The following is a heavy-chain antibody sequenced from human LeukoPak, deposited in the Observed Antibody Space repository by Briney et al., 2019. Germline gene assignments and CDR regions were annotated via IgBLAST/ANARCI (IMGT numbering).Heavy chain of an antibody. J-gene: IGHJ3*02. CDR1: GFTFSSYA. D-gene: IGHD2-2*01. Sequence: PGGSLRLSCAASGFTFSSYAMSWVRQAPGKGLEWVSAISGSGGSTYYADSVKGRFTISRGNSKNTLYLQMNSLRAEDTAVYYCAKDDIVVVPAAPDIDAFDIWGQGTMVTVSS. V-gene: IGHV3-23*01. CDR2: ISGSGGST. CDR3: AKDDIVVVPAAPDIDAFDI.